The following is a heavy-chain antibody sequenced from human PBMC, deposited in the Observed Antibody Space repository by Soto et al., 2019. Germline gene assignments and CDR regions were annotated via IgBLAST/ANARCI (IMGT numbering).Heavy chain of an antibody. CDR1: GYSFSDHY. V-gene: IGHV1-2*02. CDR2: IKPNSGAT. Sequence: QVQLVQSGAEVKKPGASVKVSCQASGYSFSDHYVHWIRQAPGQGLEWMGWIKPNSGATNYGQKFQGRVTMTRDTSISTAYMEVSRLTSDDTAVYYCVRALAATGTAVDTFDIWGQGTMVSVSS. D-gene: IGHD6-13*01. J-gene: IGHJ3*02. CDR3: VRALAATGTAVDTFDI.